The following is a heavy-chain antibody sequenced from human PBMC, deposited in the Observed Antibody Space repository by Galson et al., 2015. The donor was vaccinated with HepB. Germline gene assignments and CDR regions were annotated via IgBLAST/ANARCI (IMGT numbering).Heavy chain of an antibody. D-gene: IGHD5-12*01. CDR3: ARGSPDYFDS. J-gene: IGHJ4*02. CDR2: LFSSGST. CDR1: GLAVSNNY. V-gene: IGHV3-66*01. Sequence: SLRLSCAASGLAVSNNYMHWVRQGPGKGLEWVSVLFSSGSTYYADSVKGRFNISRDNSKNTLFLQMNSLRVEDTAVYYCARGSPDYFDSWGQGVLVTVSS.